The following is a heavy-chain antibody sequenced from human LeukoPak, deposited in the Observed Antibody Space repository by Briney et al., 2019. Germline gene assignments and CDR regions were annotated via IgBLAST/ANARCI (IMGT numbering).Heavy chain of an antibody. CDR1: GYTFTGYY. D-gene: IGHD6-13*01. CDR2: INPNSGGT. Sequence: ASVKVSCKASGYTFTGYYMHWVRQAPGQGLEWMGWINPNSGGTNYAQKFQGRVTMTRDTSISTAYMELSRLRSDDTAVYYCARTSAADKGFDYWGQVTLVTVSS. J-gene: IGHJ4*02. V-gene: IGHV1-2*02. CDR3: ARTSAADKGFDY.